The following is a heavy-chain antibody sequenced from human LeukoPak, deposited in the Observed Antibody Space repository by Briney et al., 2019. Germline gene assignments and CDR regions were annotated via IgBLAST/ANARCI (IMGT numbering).Heavy chain of an antibody. D-gene: IGHD1-26*01. CDR3: ARPGVAGGAFDI. Sequence: PGGSLRLSCAASGFTFSETWMNWVRQAPGKGLEWVGNIEPDGSERYYLAYVEGRFTISRDNVKNSLYLQMNSLRAEDTAIYYCARPGVAGGAFDIWGQGTVVTVSS. J-gene: IGHJ3*02. CDR2: IEPDGSER. CDR1: GFTFSETW. V-gene: IGHV3-7*01.